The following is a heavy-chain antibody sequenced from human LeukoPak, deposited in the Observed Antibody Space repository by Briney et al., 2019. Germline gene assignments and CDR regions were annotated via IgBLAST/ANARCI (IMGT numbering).Heavy chain of an antibody. CDR3: ATLSYDVWTGINWFDP. D-gene: IGHD3-3*01. J-gene: IGHJ5*02. CDR2: IRTSGDA. Sequence: GGSLRLSCAASGFIFSSYAISWVRQAPGKGLEWVSGIRTSGDAFYADSVKGRFTISRDISKNTVYLQMNSLRAEDSAVYYCATLSYDVWTGINWFDPWGQGTLVTVSS. V-gene: IGHV3-23*01. CDR1: GFIFSSYA.